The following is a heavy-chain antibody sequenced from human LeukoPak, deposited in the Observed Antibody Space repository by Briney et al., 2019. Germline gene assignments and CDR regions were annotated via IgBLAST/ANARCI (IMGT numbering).Heavy chain of an antibody. CDR2: IKQDGSVI. J-gene: IGHJ4*02. Sequence: GGSLRLSCAASGFNFSRYWMTWVRQAPGEGLEFVANIKQDGSVINYVDSVKGRFTISRDNAKNSVHLQMNSLRVEDTAVYYCAEDRGWTTFDSWGQGTLVAVSS. D-gene: IGHD3-10*01. CDR3: AEDRGWTTFDS. V-gene: IGHV3-7*01. CDR1: GFNFSRYW.